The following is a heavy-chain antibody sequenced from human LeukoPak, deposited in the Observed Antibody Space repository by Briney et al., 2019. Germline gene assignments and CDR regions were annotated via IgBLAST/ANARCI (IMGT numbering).Heavy chain of an antibody. CDR3: AGTLRFLEWFPYY. V-gene: IGHV4-38-2*02. J-gene: IGHJ4*02. Sequence: SETLSLTCTVSGYSISSGYYWGWIRQPPGKGLEWIGSIYHSGSTYYNPSLKSRVTISVDTSKNQFSLKLSSVTAADTAAYYCAGTLRFLEWFPYYWGQGTLVTVSS. CDR2: IYHSGST. CDR1: GYSISSGYY. D-gene: IGHD3-3*01.